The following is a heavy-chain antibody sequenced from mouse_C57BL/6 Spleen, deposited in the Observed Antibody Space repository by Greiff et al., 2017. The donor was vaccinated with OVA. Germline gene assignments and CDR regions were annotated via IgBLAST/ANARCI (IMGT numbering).Heavy chain of an antibody. Sequence: VQLQQSGAELVRPGTSVKVSCKASGYAFTNYLIEWVKQRPGQGLEWIGVINPGSGGTNYNEKFKGKATLTADKSSSTAYMQLSSLTSEDAAVYFCAGDYYCSSFAYWGQGTLVTVSA. D-gene: IGHD1-1*01. CDR1: GYAFTNYL. V-gene: IGHV1-54*01. CDR3: AGDYYCSSFAY. J-gene: IGHJ3*01. CDR2: INPGSGGT.